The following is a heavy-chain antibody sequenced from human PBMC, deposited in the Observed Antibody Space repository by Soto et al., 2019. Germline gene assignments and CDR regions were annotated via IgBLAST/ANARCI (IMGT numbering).Heavy chain of an antibody. D-gene: IGHD5-12*01. CDR2: INHSGST. J-gene: IGHJ6*02. Sequence: SETLSLTCAVYGGSFSGYYWSWIRQPPGKGLEWIGEINHSGSTNYNPSLKSRVTILVDTSKNQFSLKLSSVTAADTAVYYCARGVHVDIVAQGGYCMDVWGQGTTVTVSS. V-gene: IGHV4-34*01. CDR3: ARGVHVDIVAQGGYCMDV. CDR1: GGSFSGYY.